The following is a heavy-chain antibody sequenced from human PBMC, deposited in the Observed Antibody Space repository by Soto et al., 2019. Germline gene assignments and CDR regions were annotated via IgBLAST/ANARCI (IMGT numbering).Heavy chain of an antibody. J-gene: IGHJ4*02. CDR1: GGSIRGYY. Sequence: QVQLQESGPGLVKPSETLSLTCTVSGGSIRGYYWTWIRQPPGKGLEWIGHIYYSGSTNYNPSLKSRVTLSVDTSKNQFSLRLSSVTAADTAVYYCARGRSYYDTTAMPVFDYWGQGTLVTVSS. D-gene: IGHD3-22*01. V-gene: IGHV4-59*01. CDR2: IYYSGST. CDR3: ARGRSYYDTTAMPVFDY.